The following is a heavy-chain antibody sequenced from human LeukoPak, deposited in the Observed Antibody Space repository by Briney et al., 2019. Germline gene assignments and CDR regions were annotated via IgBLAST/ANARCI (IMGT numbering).Heavy chain of an antibody. Sequence: GGSLRLSCAASGFIFSNYWMSWVRQAPGKGLEWVANIKQDGSEKYYVDSVKGRFTISRDNAKNSLYLQMNSLRAEDTAVYYCARVAADAFDIWGQGTMVTVSS. J-gene: IGHJ3*02. CDR1: GFIFSNYW. CDR3: ARVAADAFDI. V-gene: IGHV3-7*04. CDR2: IKQDGSEK.